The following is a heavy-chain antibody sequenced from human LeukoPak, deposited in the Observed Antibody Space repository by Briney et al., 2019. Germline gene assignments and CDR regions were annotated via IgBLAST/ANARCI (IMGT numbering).Heavy chain of an antibody. CDR2: ITGDGGYT. D-gene: IGHD2-8*01. CDR3: ARVSTNDRRNAFDI. Sequence: GGALRLSCAASGFTFSTYVMQWVRQAPGKGLEYVSAITGDGGYTYYANSVKGRFTISRDNSKKTLYLQMGSLRADDMAVYYCARVSTNDRRNAFDIWGQGTMVTVSS. J-gene: IGHJ3*02. V-gene: IGHV3-64*01. CDR1: GFTFSTYV.